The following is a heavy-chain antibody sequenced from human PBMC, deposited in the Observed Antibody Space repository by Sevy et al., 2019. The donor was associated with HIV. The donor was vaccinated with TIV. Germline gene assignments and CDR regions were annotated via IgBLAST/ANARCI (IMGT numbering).Heavy chain of an antibody. J-gene: IGHJ4*02. V-gene: IGHV3-48*02. D-gene: IGHD2-8*01. CDR3: ARDPSIHCTNGVCYMFGFDY. CDR2: ISSSSSTI. CDR1: GFTFSSYS. Sequence: GGSLRLSCAASGFTFSSYSMNWVRQAPGKGLEWVSYISSSSSTIYYADSVKGRFTISGDKAKNSLYLQMNSLRDEDTAVYYCARDPSIHCTNGVCYMFGFDYWGQGTLVTVSS.